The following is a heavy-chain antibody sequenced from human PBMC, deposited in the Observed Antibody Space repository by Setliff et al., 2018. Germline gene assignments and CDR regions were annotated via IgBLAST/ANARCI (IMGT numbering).Heavy chain of an antibody. J-gene: IGHJ4*02. Sequence: ASVKVSCKASGYTFTSYGISWVRQAPGQGLEWMGWISAYNGNTNYAQKLQGRVTMTTDTSTSTAYMELRSLRSDDTAVYYCARDGADYDCWSGYSLFDYWGQGTLVTVSS. CDR2: ISAYNGNT. D-gene: IGHD3-3*01. V-gene: IGHV1-18*01. CDR3: ARDGADYDCWSGYSLFDY. CDR1: GYTFTSYG.